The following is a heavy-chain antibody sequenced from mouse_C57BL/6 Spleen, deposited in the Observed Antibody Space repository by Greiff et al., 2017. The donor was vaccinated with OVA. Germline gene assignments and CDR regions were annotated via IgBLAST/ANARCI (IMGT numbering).Heavy chain of an antibody. CDR3: ARAYDYGEGFAY. CDR1: GYSFTSYY. Sequence: LEESGPELVKPGASVKISCKASGYSFTSYYIHWVKQRPGQGLEWIGWIYPGSGNTKYNEKFKGKATLTADTSSSTAYMQLSSLTSEDSAVYYCARAYDYGEGFAYWGQGTLVTVSA. J-gene: IGHJ3*01. CDR2: IYPGSGNT. V-gene: IGHV1-66*01. D-gene: IGHD2-4*01.